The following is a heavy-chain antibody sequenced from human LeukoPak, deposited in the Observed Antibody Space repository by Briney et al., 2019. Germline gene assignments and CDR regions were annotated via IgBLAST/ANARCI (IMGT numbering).Heavy chain of an antibody. V-gene: IGHV1-69*13. CDR3: AKGPYGDYGGDYYYYYMDV. D-gene: IGHD4-17*01. CDR1: GGTFSNYA. CDR2: IIPIFGTA. J-gene: IGHJ6*03. Sequence: ASVKVSCKASGGTFSNYAISWVRQAPGQGLEWMGGIIPIFGTAKYAQKSQGRVTITADESTTTAYMELNSLRSEDTAVYYCAKGPYGDYGGDYYYYYMDVWGKGTTVTVSS.